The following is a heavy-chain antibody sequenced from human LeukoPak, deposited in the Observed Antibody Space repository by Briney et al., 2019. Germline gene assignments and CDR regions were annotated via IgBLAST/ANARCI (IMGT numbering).Heavy chain of an antibody. CDR2: ISSSSSYI. CDR1: GFTISDHY. V-gene: IGHV3-21*01. Sequence: GGSLRLSCSASGFTISDHYMDWVRQAPAKGLEWVSSISSSSSYIYYADSVKGRFTISRDNPKNSLYLQMNSLRAEDTAVYYCARKPFDYGSGTDYNGGYYYWGQGTLVTVSS. CDR3: ARKPFDYGSGTDYNGGYYY. J-gene: IGHJ4*02. D-gene: IGHD3-10*01.